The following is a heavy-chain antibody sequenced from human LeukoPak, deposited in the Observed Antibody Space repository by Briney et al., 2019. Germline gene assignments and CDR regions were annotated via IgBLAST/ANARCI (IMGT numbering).Heavy chain of an antibody. CDR3: VKVSSTVGATYFDY. Sequence: PGGSVRLSCSASGFTFSSYAMHWVRQAPGEELEYISGVTSDAGTTYHADSVKGRFTISRDNSKNTLYLQMSSLRVEDTAVYYCVKVSSTVGATYFDYWGQGTLLTVSS. V-gene: IGHV3-64D*06. CDR1: GFTFSSYA. J-gene: IGHJ4*02. D-gene: IGHD1-26*01. CDR2: VTSDAGTT.